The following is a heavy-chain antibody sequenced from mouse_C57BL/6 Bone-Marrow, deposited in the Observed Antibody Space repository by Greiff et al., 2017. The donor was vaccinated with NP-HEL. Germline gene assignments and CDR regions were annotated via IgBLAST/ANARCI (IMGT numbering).Heavy chain of an antibody. CDR2: INPSNGGT. D-gene: IGHD1-1*01. CDR1: GYTFTSYW. Sequence: VQLQQPGTELVKPGASVKLSCKASGYTFTSYWMHWVKQRPGQGLEWIGNINPSNGGTNYNEKFKSKATLTVDKSSSTAYMQLSSLTSEDSAVYYCARKTTVVEGYFDVWGTGTTVTVSS. V-gene: IGHV1-53*01. J-gene: IGHJ1*03. CDR3: ARKTTVVEGYFDV.